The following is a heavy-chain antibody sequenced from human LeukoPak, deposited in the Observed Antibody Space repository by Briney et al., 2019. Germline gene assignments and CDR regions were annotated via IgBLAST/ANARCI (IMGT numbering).Heavy chain of an antibody. CDR1: GFTFSSYS. CDR2: ISTSSSDI. J-gene: IGHJ4*02. Sequence: GGSLRLSCAASGFTFSSYSINWVRQAPGKGLEWVSSISTSSSDIYYADSVKGRFTISRDNDKNSLYLQMNSLRAEDTAVYYCARDSNYNFWSGLGYYFDYWGQGTLVTVSS. D-gene: IGHD3-3*01. CDR3: ARDSNYNFWSGLGYYFDY. V-gene: IGHV3-21*06.